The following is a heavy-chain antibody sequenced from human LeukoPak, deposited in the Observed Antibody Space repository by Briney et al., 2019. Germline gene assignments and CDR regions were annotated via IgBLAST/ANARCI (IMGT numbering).Heavy chain of an antibody. CDR3: ARGYCSGGTCYLVENWLDP. D-gene: IGHD2-15*01. Sequence: GASVKVSCKTSGYTLTAYYIYWVRQAPGQGLEWMGRINPNSGGTDYAQNFQGRVTMTRDTSISTACMELSRLRSDDTAVYYCARGYCSGGTCYLVENWLDPWGQGTLVTVSS. CDR2: INPNSGGT. CDR1: GYTLTAYY. J-gene: IGHJ5*02. V-gene: IGHV1-2*06.